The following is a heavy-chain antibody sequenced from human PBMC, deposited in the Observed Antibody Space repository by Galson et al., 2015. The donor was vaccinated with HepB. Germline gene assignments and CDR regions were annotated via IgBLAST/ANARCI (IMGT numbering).Heavy chain of an antibody. CDR1: VGFIDSYY. J-gene: IGHJ4*01. CDR3: ARGFLHDFWSGPLDY. D-gene: IGHD3-3*01. CDR2: IYYSGSA. V-gene: IGHV4-59*01. Sequence: TLSLTCTVSVGFIDSYYWVWIRQPPGRGLEWIGHIYYSGSANYNPSLKRRVTISVDTSKNQFSLKLGSVTAADTAVYYCARGFLHDFWSGPLDYWGQGKRVTVSS.